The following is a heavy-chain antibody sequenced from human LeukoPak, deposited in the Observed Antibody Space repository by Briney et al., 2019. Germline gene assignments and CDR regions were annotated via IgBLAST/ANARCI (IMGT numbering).Heavy chain of an antibody. J-gene: IGHJ4*02. Sequence: GGSLRLSCAASGFTFSSYGMHWVRQAPGKGLEWVAVIWYDGSNKYYADSVKGRFTISRDNSKNTPYLQMNSLRAEDTAVYYCARDSSGWSMSDYWGQGTLVTVSS. V-gene: IGHV3-33*01. CDR2: IWYDGSNK. D-gene: IGHD6-19*01. CDR1: GFTFSSYG. CDR3: ARDSSGWSMSDY.